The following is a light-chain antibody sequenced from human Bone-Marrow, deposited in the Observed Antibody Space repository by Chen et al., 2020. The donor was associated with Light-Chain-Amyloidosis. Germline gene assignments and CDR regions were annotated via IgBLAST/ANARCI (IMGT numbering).Light chain of an antibody. CDR3: SSFTSSSSYV. Sequence: QSALTQPASVSGSPGQSLTISCTGTSGDVGTYNYVSWSQQHPGNAPKVMIYAVSTRPSGVSNRFSGSKSGNTASLTISGLQAEDEADYYCSSFTSSSSYVFGPGTKVTVL. J-gene: IGLJ1*01. CDR1: SGDVGTYNY. CDR2: AVS. V-gene: IGLV2-14*01.